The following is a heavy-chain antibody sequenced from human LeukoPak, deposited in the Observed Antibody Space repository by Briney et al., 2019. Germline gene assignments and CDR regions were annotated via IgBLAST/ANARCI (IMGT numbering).Heavy chain of an antibody. D-gene: IGHD1-26*01. CDR1: GFTFSSYA. CDR3: AKVSAWAMVGATYFDY. Sequence: PGGSLRLSCAASGFTFSSYAMSWVRQGPGKGLEWVSSISGNSGSTYYADSVKGRFTISRDNSKNTVYLQMNSLRAEDTAVYYCAKVSAWAMVGATYFDYWGQGTLVTVSS. V-gene: IGHV3-23*01. CDR2: ISGNSGST. J-gene: IGHJ4*02.